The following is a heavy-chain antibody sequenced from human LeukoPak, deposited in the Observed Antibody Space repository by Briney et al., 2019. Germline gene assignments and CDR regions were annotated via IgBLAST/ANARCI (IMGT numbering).Heavy chain of an antibody. CDR2: IKAKTDGGTT. D-gene: IGHD3-22*01. CDR3: TTALRLYPDGSAYYLFDY. CDR1: GFSFTEAW. V-gene: IGHV3-15*01. Sequence: PGGSLRLSCAASGFSFTEAWMTWVRQAPGKGLEWVGRIKAKTDGGTTDYAAPVKGRFSISRDDSKNILYLQMNSLKTEDSAVYYCTTALRLYPDGSAYYLFDYWGQGTLVTVSS. J-gene: IGHJ4*02.